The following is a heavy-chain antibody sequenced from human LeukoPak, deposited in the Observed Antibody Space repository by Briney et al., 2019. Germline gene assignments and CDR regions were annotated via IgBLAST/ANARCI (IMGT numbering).Heavy chain of an antibody. CDR1: GFNFNNYS. CDR3: ARGISAVVPRAFDI. J-gene: IGHJ3*02. CDR2: IGSSGLII. D-gene: IGHD2-15*01. V-gene: IGHV3-48*04. Sequence: PGGSLRLSCVASGFNFNNYSLNWVRQAPGKGLEWVSYIGSSGLIIYYADSVKGRLTISRDNAKNSLFLQMSSLRAEDTAVYYCARGISAVVPRAFDIWGQGTMVTVSS.